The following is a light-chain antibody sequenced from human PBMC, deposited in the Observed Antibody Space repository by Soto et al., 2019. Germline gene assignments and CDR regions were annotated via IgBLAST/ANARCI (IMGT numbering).Light chain of an antibody. Sequence: QSVLTQSPSASGTPGQRVTISCSGSSSNIGSNTVNWYQQLPGTAPKLLIYSNNQRPSGVPDRFSGSKSGTSASLAISGLQSEDEADYYCAVWDDSLNGWVFGGGTKLTVL. J-gene: IGLJ3*02. CDR1: SSNIGSNT. CDR3: AVWDDSLNGWV. CDR2: SNN. V-gene: IGLV1-44*01.